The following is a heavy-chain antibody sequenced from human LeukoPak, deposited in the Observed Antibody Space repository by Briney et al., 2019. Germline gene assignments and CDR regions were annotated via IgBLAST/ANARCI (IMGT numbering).Heavy chain of an antibody. CDR2: IIPIFGTA. J-gene: IGHJ4*02. D-gene: IGHD5-12*01. V-gene: IGHV1-69*05. CDR3: ARWTIVATSYYFDY. CDR1: GGTFSSYA. Sequence: SVKVSCKASGGTFSSYAISWVRQAPRHGLEWMGGIIPIFGTANYAQKFQGRVTISTDESTSTAYMELSSLRSEDTAVYYCARWTIVATSYYFDYWGQGTLVTVS.